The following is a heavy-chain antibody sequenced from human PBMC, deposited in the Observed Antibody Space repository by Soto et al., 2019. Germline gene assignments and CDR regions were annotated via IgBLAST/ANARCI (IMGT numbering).Heavy chain of an antibody. D-gene: IGHD5-18*01. J-gene: IGHJ5*02. CDR3: ARGHSYGYSFWFHP. CDR1: GGSISSSNYY. CDR2: IYYSAST. V-gene: IGHV4-39*01. Sequence: PSETLSLTCTVSGGSISSSNYYWGWIRQPPGKGLEWIGSIYYSASTYHNPSLKSRVTISVDTSKNQFSLKLSSVTAADTAVYYCARGHSYGYSFWFHPWGQGTLVTVSS.